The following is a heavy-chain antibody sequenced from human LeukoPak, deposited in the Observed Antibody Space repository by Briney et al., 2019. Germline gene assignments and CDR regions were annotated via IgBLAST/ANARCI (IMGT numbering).Heavy chain of an antibody. CDR1: GYNFANYW. D-gene: IGHD2-15*01. Sequence: GESLKISCQGFGYNFANYWIGWVRQMPGKGLEWMGVIYPGGSDTRYSPSFQGQVTISVDNPINTAYLQWSGLKASDTAMYYCARSEAADHFDHWGQGSLVAVSS. V-gene: IGHV5-51*01. CDR3: ARSEAADHFDH. CDR2: IYPGGSDT. J-gene: IGHJ4*02.